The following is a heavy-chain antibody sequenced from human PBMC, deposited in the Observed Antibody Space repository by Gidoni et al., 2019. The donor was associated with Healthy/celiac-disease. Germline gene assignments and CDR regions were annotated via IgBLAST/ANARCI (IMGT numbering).Heavy chain of an antibody. V-gene: IGHV1-69*01. Sequence: QVQLVQSGAGVKKPGSSVKVSCKASGGTSSSYAISWVRQAPGQGLEWMGGINPIFGTANYAQKCQGRGTITADEATSTAYMELSSRRAEDTAVYYWARGTSCRYYYYCGMDVWGQGTTVTVSS. D-gene: IGHD2-2*01. CDR2: INPIFGTA. J-gene: IGHJ6*02. CDR3: ARGTSCRYYYYCGMDV. CDR1: GGTSSSYA.